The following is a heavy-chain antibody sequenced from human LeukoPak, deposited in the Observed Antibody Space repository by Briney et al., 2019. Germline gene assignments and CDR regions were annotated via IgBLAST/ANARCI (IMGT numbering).Heavy chain of an antibody. CDR3: ARYRRQFSWFDP. CDR1: GGSISSSNYY. J-gene: IGHJ5*02. D-gene: IGHD5-24*01. CDR2: VYYTGYT. V-gene: IGHV4-39*07. Sequence: SETLSLTCTVSGGSISSSNYYWGWIRQPPGQGLEWIGIVYYTGYTYYNPSLKSRITISLDTSKNQFSLKVTSVTAADTAVYYCARYRRQFSWFDPWGQGTPVTVSS.